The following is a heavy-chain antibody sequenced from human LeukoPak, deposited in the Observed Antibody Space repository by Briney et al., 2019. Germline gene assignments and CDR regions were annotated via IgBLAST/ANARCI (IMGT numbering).Heavy chain of an antibody. CDR2: MNPNSGNT. J-gene: IGHJ4*02. Sequence: GASVKVPCKASGYTFTSFDINWVRQATGQGLEWMGWMNPNSGNTGYAQKFQGRLTMTRNTSISTAYMELSSLRSEDTAVYYCASARKYCSGGSCYSGYDYWGQGTLVTVSS. CDR3: ASARKYCSGGSCYSGYDY. D-gene: IGHD2-15*01. CDR1: GYTFTSFD. V-gene: IGHV1-8*01.